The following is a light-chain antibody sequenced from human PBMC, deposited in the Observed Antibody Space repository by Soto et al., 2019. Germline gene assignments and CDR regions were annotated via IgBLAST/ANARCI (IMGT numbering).Light chain of an antibody. V-gene: IGKV4-1*01. J-gene: IGKJ4*01. CDR2: WAS. CDR1: QSLLSRSKNY. CDR3: QQYYGSPLT. Sequence: DFVVTQSPDSLAVSLGERATINCKSSQSLLSRSKNYLAWYQQKPGQPPKLLISWASIRQSGVPDRISGSGSGTNFTLIISSLQAEDVAVYYCQQYYGSPLTFGGGTKVEIK.